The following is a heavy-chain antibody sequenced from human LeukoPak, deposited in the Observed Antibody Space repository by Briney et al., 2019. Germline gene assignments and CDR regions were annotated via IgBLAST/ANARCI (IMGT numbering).Heavy chain of an antibody. CDR3: ATYSSGWYRKKYYFDY. D-gene: IGHD6-19*01. Sequence: SETLSLTCTVSGGSIRSSYYYWGWIRQPPGKGQEWIGSIYDSGSTYYNPSLKSRVTISVDTSKNQFSLKLSSVTAADTAVYYCATYSSGWYRKKYYFDYWGQGTLVTVSS. CDR1: GGSIRSSYYY. J-gene: IGHJ4*02. V-gene: IGHV4-39*07. CDR2: IYDSGST.